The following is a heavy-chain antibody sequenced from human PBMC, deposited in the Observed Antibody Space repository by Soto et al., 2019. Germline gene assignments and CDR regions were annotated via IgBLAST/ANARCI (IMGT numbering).Heavy chain of an antibody. J-gene: IGHJ5*02. Sequence: QVQLVESGGGVVQPGRSLRLSCAASGFTFSSYAMHWDRQAPGKGLEWVAVISYDGSNKYYADSVKGRFTISRDNSKNTLYLQMNSLRAEDTAVYYCARERGYSGYGRGWFDPWGQGTLVTVSS. V-gene: IGHV3-30-3*01. CDR2: ISYDGSNK. CDR3: ARERGYSGYGRGWFDP. CDR1: GFTFSSYA. D-gene: IGHD5-12*01.